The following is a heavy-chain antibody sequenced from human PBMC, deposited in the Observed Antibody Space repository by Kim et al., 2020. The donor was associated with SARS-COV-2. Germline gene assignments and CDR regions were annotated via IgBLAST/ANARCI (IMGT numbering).Heavy chain of an antibody. CDR2: HSFEESTK. CDR3: AKKAFANASYSW. CDR1: GFTFNNQG. V-gene: IGHV3-30*18. D-gene: IGHD4-4*01. Sequence: GGSLRLSCEASGFTFNNQGMHWVRQAPGKGLEWVAFHSFEESTKYYADSVKGRFTISRDSSRRILHLQMNRLRPEDTALYFCAKKAFANASYSWWGRG. J-gene: IGHJ4*02.